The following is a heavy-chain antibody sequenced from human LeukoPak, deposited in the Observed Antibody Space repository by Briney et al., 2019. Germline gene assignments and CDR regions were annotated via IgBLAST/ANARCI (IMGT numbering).Heavy chain of an antibody. CDR1: GFSLSDYG. D-gene: IGHD2-2*01. J-gene: IGHJ4*02. CDR2: ITMNSVR. V-gene: IGHV3-48*02. Sequence: PGGSLRLSCSASGFSLSDYGMSWVRQAPGKGLEWVSYITMNSVRFYADSVKGRFTISRDNDKNSVYLQMNSLRDEDTAVYFCTRGRHQLLGPNDSWGQGSLVTVSS. CDR3: TRGRHQLLGPNDS.